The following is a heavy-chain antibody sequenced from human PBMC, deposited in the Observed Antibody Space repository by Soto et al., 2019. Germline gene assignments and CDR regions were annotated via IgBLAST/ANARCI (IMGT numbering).Heavy chain of an antibody. J-gene: IGHJ6*01. CDR1: GSTFTGYY. V-gene: IGHV1-2*02. CDR3: AIGKAAAAGRSGDGMDV. CDR2: INPNSGGT. D-gene: IGHD6-13*01. Sequence: QVQLVPSGAEVKKPGASVKVSCKASGSTFTGYYMHWVRQDPGRGLECMGCINPNSGGTNYAQKFQGRVTMTWDANISTADMELSRLGSDDTAVYSCAIGKAAAAGRSGDGMDVRGQGTTVTVSS.